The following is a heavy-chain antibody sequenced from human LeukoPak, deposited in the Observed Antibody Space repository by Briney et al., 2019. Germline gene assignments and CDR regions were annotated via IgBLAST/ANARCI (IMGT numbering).Heavy chain of an antibody. V-gene: IGHV4-30-4*01. CDR1: GGSISGDDYF. CDR3: ASMAPAEYFQH. Sequence: SETLSLTCTVSGGSISGDDYFWSWIRQPPGKGLEWIGYIYYSGSTYYNPSLKSRVTISVDTSKNQFSLKLSSVTAADTAVYYCASMAPAEYFQHWGQGTLVTVSS. CDR2: IYYSGST. J-gene: IGHJ1*01. D-gene: IGHD5-24*01.